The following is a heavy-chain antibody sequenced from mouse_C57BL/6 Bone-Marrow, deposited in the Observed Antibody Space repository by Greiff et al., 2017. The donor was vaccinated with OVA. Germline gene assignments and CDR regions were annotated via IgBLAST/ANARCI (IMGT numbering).Heavy chain of an antibody. CDR1: GYTFTDYE. Sequence: QVQLQQSGAELVRPGASVTLSCKASGYTFTDYEMHWVKQTPVHGLEWIGAIDPETGGTAYYQKFKGKSILTADKSSSTAYMELRSLTSEDSAVYYCTRSGGYYSLFYWGQGTLVTVSA. J-gene: IGHJ3*01. D-gene: IGHD2-12*01. CDR2: IDPETGGT. CDR3: TRSGGYYSLFY. V-gene: IGHV1-15*01.